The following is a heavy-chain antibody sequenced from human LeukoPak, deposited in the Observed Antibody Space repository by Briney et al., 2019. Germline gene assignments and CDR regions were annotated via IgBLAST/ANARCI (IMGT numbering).Heavy chain of an antibody. CDR1: GGSISSSSYY. CDR3: ARGGIVEAFDI. V-gene: IGHV4-39*01. J-gene: IGHJ3*02. D-gene: IGHD1-26*01. CDR2: IYYSGST. Sequence: PSETLSLTCTVSGGSISSSSYYWGWIRQPPGKGLEWIGSIYYSGSTYYNPSLKSRVTISVDTSKNQFSLKLSSVTAADTAAYYCARGGIVEAFDIWGQGTMVTVSS.